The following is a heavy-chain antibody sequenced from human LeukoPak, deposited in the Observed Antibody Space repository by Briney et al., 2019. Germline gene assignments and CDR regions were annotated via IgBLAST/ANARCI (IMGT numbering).Heavy chain of an antibody. CDR2: IHYDGSNN. CDR1: GFTFSSYA. J-gene: IGHJ4*02. V-gene: IGHV3-30*02. Sequence: PGGSLRLSCAASGFTFSSYAMHWVRQAPGKGLEWVAFIHYDGSNNYYADSVKGRFTISRDNSKNTLYLHMNTLRADDTAVYYCAKDHGSSDWYYFDYWGQGTLVTVSS. CDR3: AKDHGSSDWYYFDY. D-gene: IGHD6-13*01.